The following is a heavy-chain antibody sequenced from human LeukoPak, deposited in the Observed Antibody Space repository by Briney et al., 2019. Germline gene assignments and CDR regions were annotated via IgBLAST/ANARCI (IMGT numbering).Heavy chain of an antibody. J-gene: IGHJ4*02. CDR1: GFTVSSNY. D-gene: IGHD1-26*01. Sequence: PGGSLRLSCAASGFTVSSNYMSWVRQAPGKGLEWVSLIYSGGSTYYADSVKGRFTISRDNSKNTLYLQMNSLRAEDTAVYYYARVLWGLLGRGGSYYFDYWGQGTLVTVSS. CDR2: IYSGGST. V-gene: IGHV3-53*01. CDR3: ARVLWGLLGRGGSYYFDY.